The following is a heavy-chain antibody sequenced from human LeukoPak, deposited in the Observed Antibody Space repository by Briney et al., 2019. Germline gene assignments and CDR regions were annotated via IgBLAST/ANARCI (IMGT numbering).Heavy chain of an antibody. D-gene: IGHD4-17*01. CDR1: GGPISSYY. V-gene: IGHV4-59*08. CDR3: ARHYYGDYEGWFDP. Sequence: SETLSLTCTVSGGPISSYYWSWIRQPPGKGLEWIGYISYSGSTNYNPSLKSRVTISVDTSKNQFSPKLSSVTAADTAVYYCARHYYGDYEGWFDPWGQGTLVTVSS. CDR2: ISYSGST. J-gene: IGHJ5*02.